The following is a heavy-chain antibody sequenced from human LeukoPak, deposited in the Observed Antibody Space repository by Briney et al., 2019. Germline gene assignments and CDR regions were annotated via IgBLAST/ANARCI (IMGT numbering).Heavy chain of an antibody. D-gene: IGHD3-9*01. Sequence: PSETLSLTCTVSGGSISSSSYYWGWIRQPPGKGLEWIGCIYYSGSTYYNPSLKSRVTMSVDTSKNQFSLKLSSVTAADTAVYYCARPQERCYDILTGYLFWGQGTLVTVSS. J-gene: IGHJ4*02. CDR3: ARPQERCYDILTGYLF. CDR1: GGSISSSSYY. V-gene: IGHV4-39*01. CDR2: IYYSGST.